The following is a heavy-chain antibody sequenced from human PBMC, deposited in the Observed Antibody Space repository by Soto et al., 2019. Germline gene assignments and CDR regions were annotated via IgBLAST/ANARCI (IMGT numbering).Heavy chain of an antibody. CDR1: GYTFTSYY. J-gene: IGHJ4*02. Sequence: QVQLVQSGAEVKKPGASVKVSCKASGYTFTSYYMHWVRQAPGQGLEWMGIINPSGGSTSYAQKFQGRVTMTRDTSTSTVYMELSSLRSEDTAVYYCARDASPIAARLRGSGTSSGYWGQGTLVTVSS. CDR2: INPSGGST. CDR3: ARDASPIAARLRGSGTSSGY. D-gene: IGHD6-6*01. V-gene: IGHV1-46*03.